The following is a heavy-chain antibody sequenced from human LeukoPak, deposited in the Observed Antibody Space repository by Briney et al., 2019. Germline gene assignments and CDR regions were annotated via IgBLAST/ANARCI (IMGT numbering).Heavy chain of an antibody. CDR2: IKQDGSEK. V-gene: IGHV3-7*01. Sequence: GGSLRLSCAASGFTLSNHWMTWVRQAPGKGLEWVARIKQDGSEKHYVDSVKGRFTISRDNAKNSLYMQMNSLRAEDTAVYSCARGGWTFDNWGQGPWSPSPQ. J-gene: IGHJ4*02. CDR3: ARGGWTFDN. CDR1: GFTLSNHW. D-gene: IGHD3/OR15-3a*01.